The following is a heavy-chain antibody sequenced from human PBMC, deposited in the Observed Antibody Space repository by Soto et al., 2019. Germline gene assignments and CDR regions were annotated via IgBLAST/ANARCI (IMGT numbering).Heavy chain of an antibody. CDR1: GGSISSNNW. Sequence: QVQLQESGPGLVKPSGTLSLTCAVSGGSISSNNWWSWVRQPPGKGLEWIGEIYHSGSTNYNPSLKSRVXXXLXXSKNQFSQKLSSVTAAGTAVYYCARVAAAGTYFDYWGQGTLVTVSS. CDR2: IYHSGST. D-gene: IGHD6-13*01. CDR3: ARVAAAGTYFDY. V-gene: IGHV4-4*02. J-gene: IGHJ4*02.